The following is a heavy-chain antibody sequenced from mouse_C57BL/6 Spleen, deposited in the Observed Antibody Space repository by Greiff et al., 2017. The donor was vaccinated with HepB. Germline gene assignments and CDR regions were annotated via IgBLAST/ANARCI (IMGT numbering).Heavy chain of an antibody. V-gene: IGHV1-72*01. D-gene: IGHD2-4*01. Sequence: QVQLQQPGAELVKPGASVKLSCKASGYTFTSYWMHWVKQRPGRGLEWIGRIDPNSGGTKYNEKFKSKATLTVDKPSSTAYMQLSSLTSEDSAVDYCARSEYDYDGVYWYFDVWGTGTTVTVSS. CDR1: GYTFTSYW. CDR3: ARSEYDYDGVYWYFDV. CDR2: IDPNSGGT. J-gene: IGHJ1*03.